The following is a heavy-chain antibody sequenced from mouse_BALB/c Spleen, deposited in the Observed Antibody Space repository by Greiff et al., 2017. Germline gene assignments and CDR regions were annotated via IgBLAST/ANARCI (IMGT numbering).Heavy chain of an antibody. V-gene: IGHV2-4-1*01. J-gene: IGHJ3*01. D-gene: IGHD2-12*01. CDR1: GFSLTSYG. Sequence: VQLQQSGPGLVQPSQSLSITCTVSGFSLTSYGVHWVRQSPGKGLEWLGVIWSGGSTDYNAAFISRLSISKDNSKSQVFFKMNSLQADDTAIYDCAREVYDALAYWGQGTLVTVSA. CDR3: AREVYDALAY. CDR2: IWSGGST.